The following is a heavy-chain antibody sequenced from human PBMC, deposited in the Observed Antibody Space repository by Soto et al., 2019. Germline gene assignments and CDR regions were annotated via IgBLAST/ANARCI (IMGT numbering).Heavy chain of an antibody. V-gene: IGHV1-69*05. CDR2: IIPIFGTA. D-gene: IGHD1-26*01. Sequence: GASVKVSCKASGGTFSSYAISWVRQAPGQGLEWMGGIIPIFGTANYAQKFQGRFTISRDNSKNTLFLQMNSLRPEDTAVYYCAKDRVGTTWAYYFDYWGQGTLVTVSS. CDR3: AKDRVGTTWAYYFDY. J-gene: IGHJ4*02. CDR1: GGTFSSYA.